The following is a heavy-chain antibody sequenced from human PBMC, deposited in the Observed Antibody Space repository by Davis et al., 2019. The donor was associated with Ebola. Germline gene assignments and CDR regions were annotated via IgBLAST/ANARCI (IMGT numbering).Heavy chain of an antibody. CDR2: ISSSGGTI. CDR3: ARDTHSTYCASTSCYDY. V-gene: IGHV3-48*02. CDR1: GFTFSRYS. J-gene: IGHJ4*02. Sequence: GGSLRLSCAASGFTFSRYSMNWVRQAPGKGLEWVSYISSSGGTIYYTDSVKGRFTISRDDAKNSLYLQMNSLRDDDTAVYYCARDTHSTYCASTSCYDYWGQGTLVAVSS. D-gene: IGHD2-2*01.